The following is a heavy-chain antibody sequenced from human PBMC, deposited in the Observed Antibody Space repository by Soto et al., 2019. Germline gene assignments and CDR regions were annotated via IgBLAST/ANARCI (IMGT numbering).Heavy chain of an antibody. CDR3: TRRQFYYFGLDV. J-gene: IGHJ6*02. V-gene: IGHV3-73*02. Sequence: QLVESGGALVQPGESLKLSCAASGFSFSGSAIQWVRQAPGKGLEWVGRIRTDANTYATAYAASVTGRFTISRDDSRNTAYLQMHSLKTEDTAVYFCTRRQFYYFGLDVWGQGTTVIVSS. D-gene: IGHD6-19*01. CDR1: GFSFSGSA. CDR2: IRTDANTYAT.